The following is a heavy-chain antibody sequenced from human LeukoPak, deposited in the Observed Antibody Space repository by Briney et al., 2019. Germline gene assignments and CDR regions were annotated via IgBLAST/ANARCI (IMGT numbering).Heavy chain of an antibody. CDR3: AKDLRRIAVAGSVVY. Sequence: GGSLRLSCAASGFTFSSYSMNWVRRAPGKGLEWVSHITASGTAMFYADSVKGRFTISRDNAKNSLYLQMNSLGDEDTAVYYCAKDLRRIAVAGSVVYWGQGTLVTVSS. V-gene: IGHV3-48*02. J-gene: IGHJ4*02. CDR1: GFTFSSYS. D-gene: IGHD6-19*01. CDR2: ITASGTAM.